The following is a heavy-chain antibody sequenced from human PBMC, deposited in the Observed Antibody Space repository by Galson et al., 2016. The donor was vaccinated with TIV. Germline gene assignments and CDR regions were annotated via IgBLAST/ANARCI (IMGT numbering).Heavy chain of an antibody. Sequence: SLRLSCAASGFTFSDYYMNWIRQAPGKGLEWVSVIYGAGDTYYADSGRGRFTISRDNSKDILSLHMNGLRADDAAVYYCAIDRVVGATYYNYYYGMDVWGRGTTVTVSS. CDR3: AIDRVVGATYYNYYYGMDV. CDR2: IYGAGDT. CDR1: GFTFSDYY. D-gene: IGHD2-15*01. J-gene: IGHJ6*02. V-gene: IGHV3-66*02.